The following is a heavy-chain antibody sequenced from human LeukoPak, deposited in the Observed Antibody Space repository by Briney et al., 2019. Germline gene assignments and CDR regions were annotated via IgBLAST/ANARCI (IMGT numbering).Heavy chain of an antibody. Sequence: SETLSLTCTVSGGSISSSSYYWGWIRQPPGKGLEWIGYIYHSGSTYYNPSLKSRVTISVDRSKNQFSLKLSSVTAADTAVYYCARDLERAGPFDYWGQGTLVTVSS. J-gene: IGHJ4*02. CDR3: ARDLERAGPFDY. CDR2: IYHSGST. V-gene: IGHV4-39*07. D-gene: IGHD5-24*01. CDR1: GGSISSSSYY.